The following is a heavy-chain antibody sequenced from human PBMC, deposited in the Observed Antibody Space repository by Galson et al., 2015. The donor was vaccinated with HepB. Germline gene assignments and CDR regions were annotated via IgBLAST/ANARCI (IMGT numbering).Heavy chain of an antibody. D-gene: IGHD1-1*01. CDR1: GFTFSNVW. J-gene: IGHJ4*02. V-gene: IGHV3-15*01. CDR2: IKSKTDGGTT. CDR3: TTDDLRTGTTGY. Sequence: SLRLSCAASGFTFSNVWMRWVRQAPGKGLEWVGRIKSKTDGGTTDYAAPVKGRFSISRDDSKNTLYLQMNSLKTEDTAVYYCTTDDLRTGTTGYWGQGTLVTVSS.